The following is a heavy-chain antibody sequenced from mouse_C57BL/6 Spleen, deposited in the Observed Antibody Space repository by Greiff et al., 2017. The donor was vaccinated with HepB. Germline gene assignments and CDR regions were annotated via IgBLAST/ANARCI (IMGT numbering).Heavy chain of an antibody. Sequence: QVQLQQPGAELVMPGASVKLSCKASGYTFTSYWMHWVKQRPGQGLEWIGEIDPSDSYTNYNQKFKGKSTLTVDKSSSTAYMQLSSLTSEDSAVYYCARSGAGYCWYFDVWGTGTTVTVSS. V-gene: IGHV1-69*01. CDR1: GYTFTSYW. CDR3: ARSGAGYCWYFDV. J-gene: IGHJ1*03. CDR2: IDPSDSYT. D-gene: IGHD2-3*01.